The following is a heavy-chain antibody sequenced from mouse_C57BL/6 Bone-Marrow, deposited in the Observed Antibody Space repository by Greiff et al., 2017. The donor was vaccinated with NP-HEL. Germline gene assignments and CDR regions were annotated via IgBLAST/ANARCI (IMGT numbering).Heavy chain of an antibody. CDR1: GYSITSGYY. V-gene: IGHV3-6*01. J-gene: IGHJ3*01. CDR3: AREDSNYVWFAY. CDR2: ISYDGSN. D-gene: IGHD2-5*01. Sequence: EVQLVESGPGLVKPSQSLSLTCSVTGYSITSGYYWNWIRQFPGNKLEWMGYISYDGSNNYNPSLKNRISITRDTSKNQFFLKLNSVTTEDTATYYCAREDSNYVWFAYWGQGTLVTVSA.